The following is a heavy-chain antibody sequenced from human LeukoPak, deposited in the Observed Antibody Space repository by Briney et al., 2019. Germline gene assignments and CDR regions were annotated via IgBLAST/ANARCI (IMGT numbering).Heavy chain of an antibody. CDR3: ARRWVYDKRAFDA. CDR1: GGSISGTYY. V-gene: IGHV4-59*08. D-gene: IGHD3-16*01. J-gene: IGHJ3*01. Sequence: SETLSLTCTVSGGSISGTYYWSWIRQPPGKGLEWIGYIYYTGTTDSNPSPKSRVTISLDTSKNQFSLNLSSVTAADTAVYYCARRWVYDKRAFDAWGQGTMVTVSS. CDR2: IYYTGTT.